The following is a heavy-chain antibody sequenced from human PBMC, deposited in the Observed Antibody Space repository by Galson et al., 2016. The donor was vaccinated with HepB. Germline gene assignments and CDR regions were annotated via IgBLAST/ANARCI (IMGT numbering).Heavy chain of an antibody. J-gene: IGHJ4*02. V-gene: IGHV3-21*01. CDR1: GFIFRTYS. Sequence: SLRLSCAASGFIFRTYSMNWIRQAPGKGPEWVSSISSDGGSTYYADSVKGRVTVSRDNAENSLSLQMTSLSPEDTARYYCARLISVMSGAADSDYWGQGILVTVSS. D-gene: IGHD6-13*01. CDR3: ARLISVMSGAADSDY. CDR2: ISSDGGST.